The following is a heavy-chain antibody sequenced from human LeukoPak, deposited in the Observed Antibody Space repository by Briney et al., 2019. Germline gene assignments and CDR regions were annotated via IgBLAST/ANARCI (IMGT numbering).Heavy chain of an antibody. D-gene: IGHD4-17*01. CDR2: IIPILGIA. Sequence: GSSVKVSCKASGGTFSSYAISWVRQAPGQGLEWMGRIIPILGIANYAQKFQGRVTITADKSTSTAYMELSSLRSEDTAVYYCARARGSTVTNYYYYGMDVWGQGTTVTVSS. CDR1: GGTFSSYA. CDR3: ARARGSTVTNYYYYGMDV. V-gene: IGHV1-69*04. J-gene: IGHJ6*02.